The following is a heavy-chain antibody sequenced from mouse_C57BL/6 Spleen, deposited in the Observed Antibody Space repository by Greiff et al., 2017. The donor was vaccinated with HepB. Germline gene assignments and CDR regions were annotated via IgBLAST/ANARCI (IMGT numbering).Heavy chain of an antibody. V-gene: IGHV1-50*01. J-gene: IGHJ4*01. CDR2: IDPSDSYT. CDR3: GRRGQDERGSMDY. CDR1: GYTFTSYW. Sequence: QVQLQQPGAELVKPGASVKLSCKASGYTFTSYWMQWVKQRPGQGLEWIGEIDPSDSYTNYNQKFKGKATLTVDTSSSTAYMQLSRLTSEDSAVYYCGRRGQDERGSMDYWGQGTSVTVSS.